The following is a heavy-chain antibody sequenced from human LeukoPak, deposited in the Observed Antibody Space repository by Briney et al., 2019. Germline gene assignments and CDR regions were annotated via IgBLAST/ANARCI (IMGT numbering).Heavy chain of an antibody. V-gene: IGHV1-69*04. CDR1: GGTFNNYP. J-gene: IGHJ4*02. D-gene: IGHD1-26*01. Sequence: ASVKVSCKASGGTFNNYPISWVRQAPGQGLEWMGRIIPILGIANYAQKFQGRVTITADKSTSTAYMELSSLRSEDTAVYYCARDPGAGGYWGQGTLVTVSS. CDR3: ARDPGAGGY. CDR2: IIPILGIA.